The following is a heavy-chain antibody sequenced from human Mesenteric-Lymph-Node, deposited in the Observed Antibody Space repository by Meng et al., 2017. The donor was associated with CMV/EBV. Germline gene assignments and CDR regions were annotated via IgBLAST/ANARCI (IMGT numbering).Heavy chain of an antibody. CDR1: GLTFNSYA. V-gene: IGHV3-30*18. J-gene: IGHJ4*02. CDR3: AKVRGALGMTEDFDY. CDR2: ISYDGGRI. D-gene: IGHD3-10*01. Sequence: SGLTFNSYAMHWVRQAPGKGLEWVAIISYDGGRIEYGDSVKGRFTISRDNSRDTVYLQMDTLRADDTAVYYCAKVRGALGMTEDFDYWGQGTLVTVSS.